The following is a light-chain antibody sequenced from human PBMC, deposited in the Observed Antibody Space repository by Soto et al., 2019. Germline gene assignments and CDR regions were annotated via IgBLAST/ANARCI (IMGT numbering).Light chain of an antibody. CDR1: SSNIGAGYD. CDR2: GTH. Sequence: QSVVTQPPSVSGAPGQRVTISCTGSSSNIGAGYDVHWYQHLPGAAPKLLIYGTHNRPSGVPGRFSASKSGTSASLAITGLQAEDEADYYCQSYDSSLSGSVFGGGTKLTVL. J-gene: IGLJ2*01. V-gene: IGLV1-40*01. CDR3: QSYDSSLSGSV.